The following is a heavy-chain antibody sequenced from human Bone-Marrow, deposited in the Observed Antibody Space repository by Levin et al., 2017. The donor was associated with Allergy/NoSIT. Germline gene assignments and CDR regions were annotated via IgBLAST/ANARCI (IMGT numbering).Heavy chain of an antibody. CDR2: ISTSGSTI. CDR3: ARDTELGWFDP. Sequence: GGSLRLSCAASGFTFSIYSMNWVRQAPGKGLEWISFISTSGSTINYGDSVKGRFTISRDNVKSTVYLQMDSLRAEDTAVYYCARDTELGWFDPWGQGTLVTVSS. J-gene: IGHJ5*02. D-gene: IGHD1-7*01. V-gene: IGHV3-48*04. CDR1: GFTFSIYS.